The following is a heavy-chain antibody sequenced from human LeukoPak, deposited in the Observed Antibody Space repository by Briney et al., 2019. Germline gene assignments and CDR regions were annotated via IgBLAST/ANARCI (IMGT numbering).Heavy chain of an antibody. Sequence: ASVKVSRKASGGTFSSYAISWVRQAPGQGLEWMGGIIPIFGTANYAQKFQGRVTITTDESTSTAYMELSSLRSEDTAVYYCLVVPAAILGAEAFDIWGQGTMVTVSS. CDR3: LVVPAAILGAEAFDI. CDR2: IIPIFGTA. CDR1: GGTFSSYA. V-gene: IGHV1-69*05. J-gene: IGHJ3*02. D-gene: IGHD2-2*02.